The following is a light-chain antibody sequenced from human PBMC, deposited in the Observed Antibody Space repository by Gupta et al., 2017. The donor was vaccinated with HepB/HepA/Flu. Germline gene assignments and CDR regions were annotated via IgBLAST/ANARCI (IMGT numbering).Light chain of an antibody. CDR1: QSLLHSNGYYY. Sequence: DIVMTQSPLSLPVTPGEPASISCRSSQSLLHSNGYYYLDWYLQKPGQSPQLLIYLGSNRASGVPDRFSGSGSGTDFTLKISRVEAEDVGVYYCMQALQIPWTFGQGTKVEIK. CDR3: MQALQIPWT. V-gene: IGKV2-28*01. J-gene: IGKJ1*01. CDR2: LGS.